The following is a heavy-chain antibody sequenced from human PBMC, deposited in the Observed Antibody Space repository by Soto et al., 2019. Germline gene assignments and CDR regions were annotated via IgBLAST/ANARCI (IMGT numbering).Heavy chain of an antibody. D-gene: IGHD3-10*01. CDR2: INPSGGST. CDR1: GYTFTSYY. CDR3: ARRFMSAGWLDP. V-gene: IGHV1-46*01. Sequence: ASVKVSCKASGYTFTSYYMHWVRQAPGQGLEWMGIINPSGGSTTYAERFQGRVTITRDTSASTVHMELTGLRSEDTAVYYCARRFMSAGWLDPWGQG. J-gene: IGHJ5*02.